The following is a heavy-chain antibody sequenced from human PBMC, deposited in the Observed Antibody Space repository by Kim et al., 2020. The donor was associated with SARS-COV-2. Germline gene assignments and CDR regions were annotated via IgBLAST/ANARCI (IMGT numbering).Heavy chain of an antibody. Sequence: SETLSLTCAVYGGSFSGYYWSWIRQPPGKGLEWIGEINHSGSTNYNPSLKSRVTISVDTSKNQFSLKLSSVTAADTAVYYYARALYCSGGSCYSRYYYYGMDVWGQGTTVTVSS. J-gene: IGHJ6*02. CDR3: ARALYCSGGSCYSRYYYYGMDV. CDR2: INHSGST. V-gene: IGHV4-34*01. CDR1: GGSFSGYY. D-gene: IGHD2-15*01.